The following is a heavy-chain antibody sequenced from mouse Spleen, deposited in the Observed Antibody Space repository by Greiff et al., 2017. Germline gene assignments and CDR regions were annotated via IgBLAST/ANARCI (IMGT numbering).Heavy chain of an antibody. D-gene: IGHD1-1*01. Sequence: EVKLMESGPGLAKPSQTLSLTCSVTGYSITSDYWNWIRKFPGHKLEYIGYISYSGSTYYNPYLISRISITRTTSKNQYYLQLKSVTMEDTATYYCARGAPYGSRGMDYWGQGTSVTVSS. J-gene: IGHJ4*01. CDR1: GYSITSDY. CDR3: ARGAPYGSRGMDY. V-gene: IGHV3-8*01. CDR2: ISYSGST.